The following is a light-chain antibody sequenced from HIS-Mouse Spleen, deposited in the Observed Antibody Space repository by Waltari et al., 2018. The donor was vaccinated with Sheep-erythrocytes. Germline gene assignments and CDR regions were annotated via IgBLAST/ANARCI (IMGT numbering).Light chain of an antibody. CDR2: QDS. J-gene: IGLJ2*01. CDR3: QAWDSSTEV. V-gene: IGLV3-1*01. CDR1: KLGDKY. Sequence: SYELTQPPSVSVSPGQTASITCPGDKLGDKYACWYQQKPGQSPVLVIYQDSKRPSGIPERFYGSNSGNTATLTISGTQAMDEADYYCQAWDSSTEVFGGGTKLTVL.